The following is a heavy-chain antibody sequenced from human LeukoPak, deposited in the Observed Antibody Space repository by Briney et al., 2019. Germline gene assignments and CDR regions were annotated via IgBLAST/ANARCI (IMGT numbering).Heavy chain of an antibody. J-gene: IGHJ4*02. Sequence: PSETLSLTCTVSGGSIRSSYYYWGWIRQPPGKGLEWIGSIYDSGSTYYNPSLKSRVTISVDTSKNQFSLKLSSVTAADTAVYYCAKTYYDILTGYRPFDYWGQGTLVTVSS. D-gene: IGHD3-9*01. CDR2: IYDSGST. CDR3: AKTYYDILTGYRPFDY. CDR1: GGSIRSSYYY. V-gene: IGHV4-39*07.